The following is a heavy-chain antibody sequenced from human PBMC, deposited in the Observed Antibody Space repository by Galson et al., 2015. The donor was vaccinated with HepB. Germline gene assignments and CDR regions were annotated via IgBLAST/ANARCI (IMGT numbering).Heavy chain of an antibody. CDR1: GYTFTGHY. CDR3: ARDYYDSSGNGAFDI. CDR2: VNPNSGGT. J-gene: IGHJ3*02. D-gene: IGHD3-22*01. V-gene: IGHV1-2*02. Sequence: SVKVSCKASGYTFTGHYTHWVRQAPGQGLEWMGWVNPNSGGTKFAQNFQGRVTMTRDTSISTAYMELSSLRSDDTAVYYCARDYYDSSGNGAFDIWAKGQWSSSL.